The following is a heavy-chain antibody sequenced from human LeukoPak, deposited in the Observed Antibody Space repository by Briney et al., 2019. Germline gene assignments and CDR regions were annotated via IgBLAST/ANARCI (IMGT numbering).Heavy chain of an antibody. Sequence: SGPTLVNPTQTLTLTCTFSGFSLSTSGVGVGWVRQPPGKALQWLALVYWDDDKRYSPSLESRLTITKDTSKNQVVLTITNMDPVDTATYYCAHTSSPRVIDYWGQGTQVTVSS. J-gene: IGHJ4*02. D-gene: IGHD6-13*01. CDR1: GFSLSTSGVG. V-gene: IGHV2-5*02. CDR2: VYWDDDK. CDR3: AHTSSPRVIDY.